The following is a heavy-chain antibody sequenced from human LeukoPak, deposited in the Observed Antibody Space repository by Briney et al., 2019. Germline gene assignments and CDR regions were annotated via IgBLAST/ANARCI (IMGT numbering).Heavy chain of an antibody. D-gene: IGHD2-2*01. CDR1: GVSFSSYA. J-gene: IGHJ4*02. CDR2: IVGSGDNM. V-gene: IGHV3-23*01. Sequence: QPGGSLRLSCAASGVSFSSYAMSWVRQAPGTGLEWVSAIVGSGDNMYYADSVKGRFTISRDNVKSTLYLQMNSLRAEDTAVYYCAKGLTWDSTSCSYWGQGNRVPVSS. CDR3: AKGLTWDSTSCSY.